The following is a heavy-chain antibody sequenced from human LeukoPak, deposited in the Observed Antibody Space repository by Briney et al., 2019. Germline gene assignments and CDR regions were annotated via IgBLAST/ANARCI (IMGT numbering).Heavy chain of an antibody. CDR3: ARRGVGPSRLYYFDY. D-gene: IGHD3-10*01. CDR1: GGAISTGSHS. CDR2: ISYSGST. J-gene: IGHJ4*02. V-gene: IGHV4-39*01. Sequence: SETLSLTCTVYGGAISTGSHSWGWIRQTPGKGLEWIGTISYSGSTYYNPSLKSRVTMSVDTSKKRVSLSLSSVTAADTAVYYCARRGVGPSRLYYFDYWGQGTLVTVSS.